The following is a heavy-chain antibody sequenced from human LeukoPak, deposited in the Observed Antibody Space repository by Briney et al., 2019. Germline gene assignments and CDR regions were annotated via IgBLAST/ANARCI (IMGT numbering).Heavy chain of an antibody. CDR3: AKLPPPYCSSTSCPDY. D-gene: IGHD2-2*01. J-gene: IGHJ4*02. CDR1: GFTFSSYA. CDR2: ISGSGGST. Sequence: PGGSLRLSCAASGFTFSSYAMSWVRQAPGKGLEWVSAISGSGGSTYYADSVKGRFTISRDNSKNTLYLQTNSLRAEDTAVYYCAKLPPPYCSSTSCPDYWGQGTLVTVSS. V-gene: IGHV3-23*01.